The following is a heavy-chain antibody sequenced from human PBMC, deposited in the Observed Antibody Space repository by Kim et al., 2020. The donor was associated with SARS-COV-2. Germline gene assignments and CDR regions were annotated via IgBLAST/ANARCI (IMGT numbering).Heavy chain of an antibody. V-gene: IGHV4-39*01. CDR3: TRIRNCKGRPWLGWFVP. Sequence: SETLSLTCTVSGGSISSSSYYWGWIRQPPGKGLVWIGSIYYSGSTYYNPSLKSQVTISVDTSKNQFSLKLSSVTAAATAVYYCTRIRNCKGRPWLGWFVPWGPGTLVTVSS. CDR1: GGSISSSSYY. J-gene: IGHJ5*02. D-gene: IGHD3-9*01. CDR2: IYYSGST.